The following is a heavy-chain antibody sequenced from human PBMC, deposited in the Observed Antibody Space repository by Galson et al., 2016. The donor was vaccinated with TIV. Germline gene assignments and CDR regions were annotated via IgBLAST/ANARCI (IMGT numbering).Heavy chain of an antibody. CDR3: ARDPLYCGGECYSDY. CDR2: INWNGGST. V-gene: IGHV3-20*04. J-gene: IGHJ4*02. CDR1: GFTFDDYG. D-gene: IGHD2-21*01. Sequence: SLRLSCAASGFTFDDYGMSWVRQAPGKGLEWVSGINWNGGSTGYADSVKGRFTISRDNAKNSLYLQMNSLRAEDTALYYCARDPLYCGGECYSDYWGQGTLVTVSS.